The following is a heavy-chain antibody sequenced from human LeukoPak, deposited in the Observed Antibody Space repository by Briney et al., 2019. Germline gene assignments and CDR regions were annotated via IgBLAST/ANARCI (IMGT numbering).Heavy chain of an antibody. CDR2: ISPYSGNT. Sequence: ASVKVSCKASGYTFTNLGITWVRQAPGQGLEWMGWISPYSGNTKYAQKVQGRVTMTTDTSTSTAYMELRSLRSDDTAVYYCARGGVFCSSSTCPSNWLDPWGQGTLVTVSS. V-gene: IGHV1-18*01. J-gene: IGHJ5*02. D-gene: IGHD2-2*01. CDR3: ARGGVFCSSSTCPSNWLDP. CDR1: GYTFTNLG.